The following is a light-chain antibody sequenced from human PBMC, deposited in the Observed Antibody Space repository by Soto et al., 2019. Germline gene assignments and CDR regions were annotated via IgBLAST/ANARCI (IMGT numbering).Light chain of an antibody. V-gene: IGKV3-15*01. CDR1: QSVSSN. CDR2: GAS. CDR3: QQSYTTRA. J-gene: IGKJ1*01. Sequence: EIVMTQSPATLSVSPGERATLSCRASQSVSSNLAWYQQKPGQAPRLLIYGASTRATGIPARFSGSGSGTDFTLTISSLQPEDFATYYCQQSYTTRAFGPGTKVDI.